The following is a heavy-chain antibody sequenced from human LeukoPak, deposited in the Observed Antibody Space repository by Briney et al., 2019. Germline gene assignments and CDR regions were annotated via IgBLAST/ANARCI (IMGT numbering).Heavy chain of an antibody. CDR3: ARHILNFGNNSHFDH. CDR1: GDSINNYF. J-gene: IGHJ4*02. V-gene: IGHV4-59*08. Sequence: SETLSLTCTVSGDSINNYFWSWIRQSPEKGLEWIAYIYYVGRANYNPSLESRVTMSIDTSKNQFSLRLSSVTAADTAVYCCARHILNFGNNSHFDHWGQGILVTVSS. CDR2: IYYVGRA. D-gene: IGHD2/OR15-2a*01.